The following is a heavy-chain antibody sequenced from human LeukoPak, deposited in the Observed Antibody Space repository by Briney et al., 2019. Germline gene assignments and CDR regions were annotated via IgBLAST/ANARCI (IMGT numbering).Heavy chain of an antibody. J-gene: IGHJ6*03. CDR2: TSAYNGNT. CDR1: GGTFSSYA. CDR3: ARGVGYCTNGVCPWYMDV. V-gene: IGHV1-18*01. Sequence: GSSVKVSCKASGGTFSSYAISWVRQAPGQGLEWMGWTSAYNGNTNYAQKLQGRVTMTTDTSTSTAYMELRSLRSDDTAVYYCARGVGYCTNGVCPWYMDVWGKGTTVTVSS. D-gene: IGHD2-8*01.